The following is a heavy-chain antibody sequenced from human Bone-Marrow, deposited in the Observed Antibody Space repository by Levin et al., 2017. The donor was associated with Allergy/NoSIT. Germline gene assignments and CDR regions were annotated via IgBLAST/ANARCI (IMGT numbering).Heavy chain of an antibody. CDR1: GFTFSGYW. V-gene: IGHV3-7*01. CDR3: ARHVIRGVSDFDR. Sequence: GGSLRLSCVASGFTFSGYWMTWVRQAPGKGLEWVANIKDDGSEKQYVESVKGRFSISRDNAQQSLLLQMISLRDEDTAVYYCARHVIRGVSDFDRWGQGTLVIVSS. J-gene: IGHJ4*02. CDR2: IKDDGSEK. D-gene: IGHD3-10*01.